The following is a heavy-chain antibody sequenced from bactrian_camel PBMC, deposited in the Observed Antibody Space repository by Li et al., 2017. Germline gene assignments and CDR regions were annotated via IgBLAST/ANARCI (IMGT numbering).Heavy chain of an antibody. CDR2: IDSEGGTT. V-gene: IGHV3S25*01. J-gene: IGHJ4*01. D-gene: IGHD7*01. Sequence: QLVESGGGSVEAGESLTLSCAASGFAFSTWCMAWFRQAPRREREGVAAIDSEGGTTYADSVKGRFTITKDNANYTVYLQMDSLTPEDSAMYYCAAGPPMQYVGPLRPLRYKYWGQGTQVTVS. CDR1: GFAFSTWC. CDR3: AAGPPMQYVGPLRPLRYKY.